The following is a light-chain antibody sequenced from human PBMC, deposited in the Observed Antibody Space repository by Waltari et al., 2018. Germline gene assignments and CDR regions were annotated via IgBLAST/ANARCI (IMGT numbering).Light chain of an antibody. CDR2: DVS. CDR1: GSDVGGYTY. CDR3: CSYAGSYTYV. Sequence: QSALTQPRSVSGSPGQSVTISCTGTGSDVGGYTYVSWYQQHPGKAPKLMMYDVSKRPSGVPDRFSGSKSGNTASLTISGLQAEDEADYYCCSYAGSYTYVFGTGTKVTVL. V-gene: IGLV2-11*02. J-gene: IGLJ1*01.